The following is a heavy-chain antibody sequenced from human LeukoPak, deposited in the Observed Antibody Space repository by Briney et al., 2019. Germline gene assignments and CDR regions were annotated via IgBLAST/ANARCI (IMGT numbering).Heavy chain of an antibody. CDR1: GYTFTSYG. CDR3: ARAEQEVGDYDILTGSKCFDP. Sequence: GASVKVSCKASGYTFTSYGISWVRQAPGQGLEWMGWISAYNGNTNYAQKLQGRVTMTTDTSTSTAYMELRSLRSDDTAVYYCARAEQEVGDYDILTGSKCFDPWGQGTLGTVSS. J-gene: IGHJ5*02. CDR2: ISAYNGNT. D-gene: IGHD3-9*01. V-gene: IGHV1-18*01.